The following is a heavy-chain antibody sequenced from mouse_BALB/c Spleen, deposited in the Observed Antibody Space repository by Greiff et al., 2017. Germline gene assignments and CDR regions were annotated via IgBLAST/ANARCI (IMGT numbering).Heavy chain of an antibody. J-gene: IGHJ4*01. D-gene: IGHD2-2*01. CDR2: ISYSGST. CDR3: ARRVNGYDPNAMDY. Sequence: VQLQQSGPGLVKPSQSLSLTCTVTGYSITSDYAWNWIRQFPGNKLEWMGYISYSGSTSYNPSLKSRISITRDTSKNQFFLQLNSVTTEDTATYYCARRVNGYDPNAMDYWGQGTSVTVSS. V-gene: IGHV3-2*02. CDR1: GYSITSDYA.